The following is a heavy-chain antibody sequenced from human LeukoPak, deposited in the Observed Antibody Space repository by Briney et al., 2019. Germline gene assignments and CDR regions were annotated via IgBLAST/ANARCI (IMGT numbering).Heavy chain of an antibody. Sequence: GGSLRLSCAASGFSFNDYDMHWVRQGKGRGLDWVSYISGSSGTIHYADSVRGRFTISRDNVKKSLYLYMNNLRAEDTAVYYCVGFGAYGGLWGQGTVVTVSP. CDR2: ISGSSGTI. CDR3: VGFGAYGGL. V-gene: IGHV3-48*01. CDR1: GFSFNDYD. J-gene: IGHJ4*02. D-gene: IGHD4-23*01.